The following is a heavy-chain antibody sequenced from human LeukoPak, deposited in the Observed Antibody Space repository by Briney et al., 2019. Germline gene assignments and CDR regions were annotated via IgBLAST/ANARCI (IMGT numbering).Heavy chain of an antibody. D-gene: IGHD3-10*01. CDR2: INPSGGST. Sequence: GASVQVSCKASGYTFTSYYMHWVRQAPGQGLEGVGVINPSGGSTSYAQKFQGRVTMNRDTYTRTVYMEPSSLRSEGAAVYCCARVYGSGSFDYWGQGTLVTVSS. CDR1: GYTFTSYY. J-gene: IGHJ4*02. CDR3: ARVYGSGSFDY. V-gene: IGHV1-46*01.